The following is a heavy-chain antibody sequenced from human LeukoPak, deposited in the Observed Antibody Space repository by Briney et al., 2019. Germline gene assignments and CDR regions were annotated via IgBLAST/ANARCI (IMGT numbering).Heavy chain of an antibody. Sequence: GGSLRLSCAASGFNISSYGMHWVRQAPGKGLEWVAFIRYDGSNKYYADSVKGRFTISRDNSKNTLYLQMNSLRAEDTAVYYCAKKRVITTPTAIDWYFDLWGRGTLLTVSS. CDR3: AKKRVITTPTAIDWYFDL. CDR1: GFNISSYG. CDR2: IRYDGSNK. D-gene: IGHD1/OR15-1a*01. J-gene: IGHJ2*01. V-gene: IGHV3-30*02.